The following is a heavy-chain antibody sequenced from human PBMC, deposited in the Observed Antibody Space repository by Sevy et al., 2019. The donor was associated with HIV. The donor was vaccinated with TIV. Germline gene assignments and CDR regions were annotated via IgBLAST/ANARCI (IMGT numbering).Heavy chain of an antibody. J-gene: IGHJ3*02. D-gene: IGHD2-2*01. V-gene: IGHV4-34*01. Sequence: SETLSLTCAVYGGSFSGYYWSWIRQPPGKGLEWIGEISHSGSTNYNPSLKSRVTISVDTSKNQFSLKLSTVTAAHTVVCYCARSHHQLRPFWGFDNWGQGTMVTVSS. CDR1: GGSFSGYY. CDR3: ARSHHQLRPFWGFDN. CDR2: ISHSGST.